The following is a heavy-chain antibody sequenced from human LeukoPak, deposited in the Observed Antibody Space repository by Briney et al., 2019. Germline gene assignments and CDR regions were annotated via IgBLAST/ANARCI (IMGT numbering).Heavy chain of an antibody. Sequence: GASVKVSCKASGYTFTGYYMHWVRQAPGQGLEWMGWVNPNSGGTNYAQKFQGRVTMTRDTSISTAYMELSRLRSDNTAVYYCARAPANYDYVWGSYREYYFDYWGQGTLATVSS. J-gene: IGHJ4*02. V-gene: IGHV1-2*02. D-gene: IGHD3-16*02. CDR1: GYTFTGYY. CDR3: ARAPANYDYVWGSYREYYFDY. CDR2: VNPNSGGT.